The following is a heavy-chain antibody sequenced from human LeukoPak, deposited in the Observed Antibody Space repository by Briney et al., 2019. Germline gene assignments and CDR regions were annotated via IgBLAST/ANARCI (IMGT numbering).Heavy chain of an antibody. J-gene: IGHJ6*03. V-gene: IGHV4-59*01. CDR2: IYYTGST. CDR3: ARSVEGYCRGGSCYYYSYYMDV. D-gene: IGHD2-15*01. Sequence: SETLSLTCTVSGGSINGYYWSWIRQSPGKGLESLGYIYYTGSTNYNPSLKSRVTMSVDTSKNQFSLKLSSVTAADTAVYYCARSVEGYCRGGSCYYYSYYMDVWGKGTTVTVSS. CDR1: GGSINGYY.